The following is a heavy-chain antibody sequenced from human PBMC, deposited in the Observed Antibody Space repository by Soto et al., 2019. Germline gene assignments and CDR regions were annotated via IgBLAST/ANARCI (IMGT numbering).Heavy chain of an antibody. V-gene: IGHV4-59*08. J-gene: IGHJ3*02. CDR3: ARHLVDDAFDI. CDR2: MDYSGST. CDR1: GGSISSYY. Sequence: SETLSLTCTVSGGSISSYYWSWIRQPPGKGLEWIGYMDYSGSTSYKSSLKSRVTISVDASTNQFSLKLSSVTAADTGVYYCARHLVDDAFDIWGQGIMVTVSS.